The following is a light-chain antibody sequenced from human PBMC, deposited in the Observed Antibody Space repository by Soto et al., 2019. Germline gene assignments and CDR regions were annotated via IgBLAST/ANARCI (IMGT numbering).Light chain of an antibody. CDR2: GAS. CDR1: QSVNSAY. Sequence: EIVLTQSPGTLSLSPGERATLSCKASQSVNSAYVAWYQQNPGQAPRVLIYGASTRATGIPHRFSGSGSGTDLSLTISRLEPEDSAMDCCQLYGSSPTWAFGQGTKVDIK. CDR3: QLYGSSPTWA. V-gene: IGKV3-20*01. J-gene: IGKJ1*01.